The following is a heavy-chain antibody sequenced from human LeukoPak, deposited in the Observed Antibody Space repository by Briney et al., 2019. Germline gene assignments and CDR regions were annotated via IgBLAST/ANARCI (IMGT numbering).Heavy chain of an antibody. CDR1: GFTFSTYW. Sequence: GGSLRLSCATSGFTFSTYWMHWVRQTPGKELEWVARINSDGRTTVYADSVRGRFAISRDNAKNTLYLQMNSLRAEDTAVYYCARGGWKLGFQGGQGALVTVSS. D-gene: IGHD2-15*01. CDR3: ARGGWKLGFQ. V-gene: IGHV3-74*01. CDR2: INSDGRTT. J-gene: IGHJ4*02.